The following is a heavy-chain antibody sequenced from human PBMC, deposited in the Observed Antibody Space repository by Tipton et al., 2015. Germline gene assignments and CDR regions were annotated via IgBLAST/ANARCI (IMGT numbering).Heavy chain of an antibody. CDR2: IYYTGST. Sequence: LRLSCTVSGASVSSDSYYWSWIRQPPGKGLEWIAYIYYTGSTNYNPSLESRVTISLDMSRNQFSLKLSSLTAADTAVYYCASPSLPHDRGDYYFQSWGQGSLVTVSS. D-gene: IGHD2-21*02. V-gene: IGHV4-61*01. J-gene: IGHJ4*02. CDR1: GASVSSDSYY. CDR3: ASPSLPHDRGDYYFQS.